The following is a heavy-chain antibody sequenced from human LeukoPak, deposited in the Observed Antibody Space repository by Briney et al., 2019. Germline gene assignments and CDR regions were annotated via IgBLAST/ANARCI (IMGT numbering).Heavy chain of an antibody. D-gene: IGHD1-26*01. V-gene: IGHV3-30*03. CDR1: GFTFSSYG. Sequence: GGSLRLSCAASGFTFSSYGMHWVRQAPGKGLEWVAVISYDGSNKYYADSVKGRFTISRDNSKNTLYLQMNSLRAEDTAVYYCARDVGATDYYYYYMDVWGKGTTVTVSS. CDR3: ARDVGATDYYYYYMDV. CDR2: ISYDGSNK. J-gene: IGHJ6*03.